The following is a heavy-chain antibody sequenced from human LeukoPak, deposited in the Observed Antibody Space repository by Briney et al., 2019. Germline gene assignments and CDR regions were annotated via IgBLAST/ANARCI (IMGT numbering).Heavy chain of an antibody. CDR2: IGGSGVRT. Sequence: GGSLRLSCSASGFTFTTYGMNWVRQAPGKGLEWVSGIGGSGVRTYYADSVKGRFTISRDNAKNSLYLQMKSLRAEDTALYYCARDNSGFDYWGQGTLVTVSS. D-gene: IGHD3-22*01. J-gene: IGHJ4*02. CDR3: ARDNSGFDY. V-gene: IGHV3-23*01. CDR1: GFTFTTYG.